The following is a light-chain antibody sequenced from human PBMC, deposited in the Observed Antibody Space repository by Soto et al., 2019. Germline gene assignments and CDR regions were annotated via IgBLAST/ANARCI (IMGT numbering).Light chain of an antibody. CDR2: RAS. CDR1: QSVSSY. J-gene: IGKJ5*01. Sequence: EIVLTQSPATLSLSPGERATLSCRASQSVSSYLAWYQHKPGQSPRLLIYRASARATGVPDRFSGSGSGTEFTLTISSLQSEDFAVYFCQQYNNWPPITFGQGTRLEIK. CDR3: QQYNNWPPIT. V-gene: IGKV3-15*01.